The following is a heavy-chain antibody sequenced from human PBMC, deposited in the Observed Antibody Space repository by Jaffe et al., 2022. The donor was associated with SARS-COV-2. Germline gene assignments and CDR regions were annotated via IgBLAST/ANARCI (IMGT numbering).Heavy chain of an antibody. V-gene: IGHV1-3*01. Sequence: QVQLVQSGAEVKKPGASVKVSCKASGYTFTSYAMHWVRQAPGQRLEWMGWINAGNGNTKYSQKFQGRVTITRDTSASTAYMELSSLRSEDTAVYYCARDQVSSLYYYGMDVWGQGTTVTVSS. J-gene: IGHJ6*02. CDR1: GYTFTSYA. D-gene: IGHD3-16*02. CDR2: INAGNGNT. CDR3: ARDQVSSLYYYGMDV.